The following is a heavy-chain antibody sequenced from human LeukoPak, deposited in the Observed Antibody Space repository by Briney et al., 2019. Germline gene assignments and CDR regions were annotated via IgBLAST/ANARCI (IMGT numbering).Heavy chain of an antibody. J-gene: IGHJ3*02. CDR1: GGSFSGYF. Sequence: SETLSLTCAVYGGSFSGYFYNWIRQTPGQRLEWIGEINHSGDTNYNPSLKSRLTMSVDSSKNQLSLTLSSPTAADTAVYYCARHLRLLESPFPPRAFDIWGQGTTVTVSS. V-gene: IGHV4-34*01. D-gene: IGHD3-3*01. CDR3: ARHLRLLESPFPPRAFDI. CDR2: INHSGDT.